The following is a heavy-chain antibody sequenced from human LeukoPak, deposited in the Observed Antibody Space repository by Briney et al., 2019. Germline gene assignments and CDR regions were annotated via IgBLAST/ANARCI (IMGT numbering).Heavy chain of an antibody. Sequence: PAETLPLTCTVSCGSSSSSSYYGCWIRLPPGKRLEWMGSIYYNGSTYYSPSLKSRVTISVDTSKNQFSLKRSCVTAADTAVYYCARQSYRSEVDYWGQGTLVTVSS. V-gene: IGHV4-39*01. J-gene: IGHJ4*02. CDR1: CGSSSSSSYY. D-gene: IGHD3-16*02. CDR2: IYYNGST. CDR3: ARQSYRSEVDY.